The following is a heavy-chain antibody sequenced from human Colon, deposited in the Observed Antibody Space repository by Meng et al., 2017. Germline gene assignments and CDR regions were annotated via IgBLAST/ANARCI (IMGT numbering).Heavy chain of an antibody. Sequence: LVMLAETLSLTFSLSGGSIGIYYWSWCRQPPGKGLEWIGYIYYSGRTNYNPSIKNRVTVSLDTSRNQFSLNLTSVTAADTAVYFCSTRPYRVRAVMIPDWFHSWGQGTLVTVSS. CDR1: GGSIGIYY. CDR3: STRPYRVRAVMIPDWFHS. J-gene: IGHJ5*01. CDR2: IYYSGRT. D-gene: IGHD3-10*01. V-gene: IGHV4-59*01.